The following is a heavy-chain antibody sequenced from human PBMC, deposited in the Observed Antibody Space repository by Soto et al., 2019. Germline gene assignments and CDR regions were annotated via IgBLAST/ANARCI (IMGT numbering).Heavy chain of an antibody. Sequence: SVTLSLTCADYGGSFSGYYWSWLRQPPGKGLEWIGEINHSGSTNYNPSLKSRVTISVDTSKNQFSLKLSSVTAADTAVYYCARDLRGPGYCSSTSCFNWFDPWGQGTLVTVSS. J-gene: IGHJ5*02. D-gene: IGHD2-2*01. CDR1: GGSFSGYY. CDR3: ARDLRGPGYCSSTSCFNWFDP. CDR2: INHSGST. V-gene: IGHV4-34*01.